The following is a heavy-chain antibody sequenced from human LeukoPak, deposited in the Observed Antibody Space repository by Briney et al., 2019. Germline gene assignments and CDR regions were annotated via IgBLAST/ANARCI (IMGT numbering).Heavy chain of an antibody. CDR2: INHSGST. D-gene: IGHD2-15*01. CDR3: ARSQGRPCYYYYYMDV. V-gene: IGHV4-34*01. CDR1: GGSFSGYY. Sequence: SETLSLTCAVYGGSFSGYYWSWIRQPPGKGLEWIGEINHSGSTNYNPSLKSRVTISVDTSKNQFSLKLSSVTAADTAVYYCARSQGRPCYYYYYMDVWGKGTTVTVSS. J-gene: IGHJ6*03.